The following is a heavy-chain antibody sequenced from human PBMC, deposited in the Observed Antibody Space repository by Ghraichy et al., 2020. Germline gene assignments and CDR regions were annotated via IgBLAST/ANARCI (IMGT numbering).Heavy chain of an antibody. D-gene: IGHD2-2*01. V-gene: IGHV4-39*01. CDR1: GGYVSSSSYY. CDR2: IYYSGNP. Sequence: ESLNISCTVSGGYVSSSSYYWGWVRQPPGKGLEWIGTIYYSGNPYYKPSLKSRVAVSIDTSKNQFSLRLTSVTAADTAVYYCARRHKYCSGPSCNFDLWGQGTLVTVSS. J-gene: IGHJ4*02. CDR3: ARRHKYCSGPSCNFDL.